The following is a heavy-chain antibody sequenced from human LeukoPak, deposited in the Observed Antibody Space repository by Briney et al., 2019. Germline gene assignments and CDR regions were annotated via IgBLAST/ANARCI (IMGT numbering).Heavy chain of an antibody. V-gene: IGHV1-18*01. CDR3: ARDGGGAGALSPDY. CDR1: GYTFTSYG. CDR2: ISAYNGNT. Sequence: GASVKVSCKASGYTFTSYGISWVRQAPGQGLEWMGWISAYNGNTDYAQKLQGRVTMTTGTSTSTAYMEPRSLRSDDTAVYYCARDGGGAGALSPDYWGQGTLVTVSS. J-gene: IGHJ4*02. D-gene: IGHD2-21*01.